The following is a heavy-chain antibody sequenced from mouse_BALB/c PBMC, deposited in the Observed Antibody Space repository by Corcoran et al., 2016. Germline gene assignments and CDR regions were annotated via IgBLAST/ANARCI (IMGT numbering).Heavy chain of an antibody. CDR1: GFTFSGFW. CDR2: INSDGSAI. D-gene: IGHD2-1*01. CDR3: MRYGNYWNFDV. Sequence: EVQLLETGGGLVQPGGSRGRSCEGSGFTFSGFWMRWVRQTPGKTLEWIGDINSDGSAINYAPSIKDRFTIFRDNDKSTLYLQMSNVRSEDTATYFCMRYGNYWNFDVWGAGTTVTVSS. V-gene: IGHV11-2*02. J-gene: IGHJ1*01.